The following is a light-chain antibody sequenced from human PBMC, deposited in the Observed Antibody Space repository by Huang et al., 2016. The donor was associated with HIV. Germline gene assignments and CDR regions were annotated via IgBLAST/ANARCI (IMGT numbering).Light chain of an antibody. CDR2: GAS. CDR1: QSVSSN. J-gene: IGKJ1*01. Sequence: EIVMTQSPATLSVSPGERATLSCRASQSVSSNLAWYQQKPGQAPRRLIYGASTRATGIPARVSGRGSGTEFTLIISSLQSEDFAVYYCQQYNNWPPGTFGQGTKVEIK. V-gene: IGKV3D-15*01. CDR3: QQYNNWPPGT.